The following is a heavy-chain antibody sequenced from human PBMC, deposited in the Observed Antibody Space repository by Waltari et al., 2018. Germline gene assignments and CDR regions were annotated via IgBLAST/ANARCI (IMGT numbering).Heavy chain of an antibody. D-gene: IGHD3-22*01. V-gene: IGHV1-46*01. CDR2: INPSGGST. Sequence: QVQLVQSGAEVKKPGASVKVSCKASGYTFTSYYMHWVRQAPGQGLEWMGIINPSGGSTSYAQKFQGRVTMTRDTSTSTVYMELSSLRSEDTAVYYCAREPPDYYDSMGPFDYWGQGTLVIVSS. CDR1: GYTFTSYY. CDR3: AREPPDYYDSMGPFDY. J-gene: IGHJ4*02.